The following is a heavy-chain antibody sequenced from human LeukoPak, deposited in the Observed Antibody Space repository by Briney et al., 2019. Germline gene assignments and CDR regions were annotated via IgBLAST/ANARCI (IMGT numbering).Heavy chain of an antibody. V-gene: IGHV1-18*01. CDR2: ISAYNGNT. CDR3: ARGLHPSVVAATNYYYMDV. Sequence: GASVKVSCKASGYTFTSYGISWVRQAPGQGLEWMGWISAYNGNTNYAQKLQGRVTMTTDTSTSTAYMELRSLRSDDTAVYYCARGLHPSVVAATNYYYMDVWGKGTTVTVSS. J-gene: IGHJ6*03. CDR1: GYTFTSYG. D-gene: IGHD2-15*01.